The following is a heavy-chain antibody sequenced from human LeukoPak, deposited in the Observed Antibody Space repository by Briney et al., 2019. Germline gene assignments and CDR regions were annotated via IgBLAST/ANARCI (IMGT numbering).Heavy chain of an antibody. J-gene: IGHJ4*02. CDR3: ARSARLMKGVVEVTALDD. CDR1: GFPFSSYA. CDR2: LSSSGSAF. D-gene: IGHD3-3*01. V-gene: IGHV3-48*03. Sequence: GGSLRLSCAASGFPFSSYAMNWVRQAPGKGLEWIAYLSSSGSAFSYADSVKGRFTIARDNAKNSVYLEMNSLRADDTAVYYCARSARLMKGVVEVTALDDWGQGTLVTVSS.